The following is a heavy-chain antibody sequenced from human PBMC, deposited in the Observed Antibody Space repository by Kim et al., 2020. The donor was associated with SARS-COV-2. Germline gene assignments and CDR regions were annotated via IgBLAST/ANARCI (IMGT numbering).Heavy chain of an antibody. V-gene: IGHV1-2*02. CDR1: GYTFTGYY. Sequence: ASVKVSCKASGYTFTGYYMHWVRQAPGQGLEWMGWINPNSGGTNYAQKFQGRVTMTRDTSISTAYMELSRLRSDDTAVYYCARDPQYYYDRTTSNGVPDPYWYFDLWGRGTLVTVSS. D-gene: IGHD3-22*01. J-gene: IGHJ2*01. CDR3: ARDPQYYYDRTTSNGVPDPYWYFDL. CDR2: INPNSGGT.